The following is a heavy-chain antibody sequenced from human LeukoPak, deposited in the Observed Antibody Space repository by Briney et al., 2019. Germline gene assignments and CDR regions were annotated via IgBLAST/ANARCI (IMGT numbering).Heavy chain of an antibody. Sequence: PSETLSLTCTVSGYSISSGYYWGWIRQPPGKGLEWIGSMYHSGNTYYNPSLKSRVTISIDKSKNQFSLKLSSVTAADTAVYYCASLYGSGENWFDPWGQGILVTVSS. V-gene: IGHV4-38-2*02. D-gene: IGHD3-10*01. CDR1: GYSISSGYY. J-gene: IGHJ5*02. CDR2: MYHSGNT. CDR3: ASLYGSGENWFDP.